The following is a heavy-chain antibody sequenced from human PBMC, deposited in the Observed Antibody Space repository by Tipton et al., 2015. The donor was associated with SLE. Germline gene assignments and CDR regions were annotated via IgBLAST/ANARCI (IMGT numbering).Heavy chain of an antibody. Sequence: TLSLTCAVYGGSFSGYYWSWIRQPPGKGLEWIGEINHSGSTNYNPSLKSRVTISVDTSKNQFSLKLSSVTAADTAVYYCARDLAWSGFFDLWGRGTPVTVSS. V-gene: IGHV4-34*01. CDR3: ARDLAWSGFFDL. CDR2: INHSGST. J-gene: IGHJ2*01. CDR1: GGSFSGYY. D-gene: IGHD3-3*01.